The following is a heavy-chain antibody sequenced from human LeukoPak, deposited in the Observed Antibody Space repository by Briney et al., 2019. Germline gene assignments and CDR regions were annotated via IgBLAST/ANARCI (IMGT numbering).Heavy chain of an antibody. CDR3: ARGYSSSWLGGYYFDY. CDR1: SSYA. CDR2: IYYSGST. Sequence: SSYAMSWVRQAPGKGLEWIGSIYYSGSTYYNPSLKSRVTISVDTSKNQFSLKLSSVTAADTAVYYCARGYSSSWLGGYYFDYWGQGTLVTVSS. V-gene: IGHV4-39*07. J-gene: IGHJ4*02. D-gene: IGHD6-13*01.